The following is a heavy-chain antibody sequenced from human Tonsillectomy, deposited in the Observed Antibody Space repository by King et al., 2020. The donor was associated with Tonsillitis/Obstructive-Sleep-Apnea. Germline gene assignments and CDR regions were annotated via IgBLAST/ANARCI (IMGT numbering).Heavy chain of an antibody. J-gene: IGHJ5*02. V-gene: IGHV4-39*01. CDR3: ARHRGSLIFGVVILGNWFDP. CDR2: IYYSGST. CDR1: GGSISSSSYY. D-gene: IGHD3-3*01. Sequence: QLQESGPGLVKPSETLSLTCTVSGGSISSSSYYWGWIRQPPGKGLEWIGSIYYSGSTYYNPSLKSRVTISVDTSKNQFSLKLSSVTAADTAVYYCARHRGSLIFGVVILGNWFDPWGQGTLVTVSS.